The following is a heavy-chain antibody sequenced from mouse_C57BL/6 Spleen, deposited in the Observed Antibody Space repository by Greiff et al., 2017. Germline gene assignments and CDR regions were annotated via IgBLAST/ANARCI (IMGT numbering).Heavy chain of an antibody. D-gene: IGHD2-5*01. CDR1: GFTFSDYG. Sequence: EVKVEESGGGLVKPGGSLKLSCAASGFTFSDYGMHWVRQAPEKGLEWVAYISSGSSTIYYADTVKGRFTISRDNAKNTLFLQMTSLRSEDTAMYYCARPYSNYFAWFAYWGQGTLVTVSA. CDR2: ISSGSSTI. CDR3: ARPYSNYFAWFAY. V-gene: IGHV5-17*01. J-gene: IGHJ3*01.